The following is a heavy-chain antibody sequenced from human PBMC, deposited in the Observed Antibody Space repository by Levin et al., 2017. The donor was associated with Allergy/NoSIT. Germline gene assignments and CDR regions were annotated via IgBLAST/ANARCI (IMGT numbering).Heavy chain of an antibody. CDR2: IFHDGGT. CDR3: AREKAAGTYKGFDF. J-gene: IGHJ4*02. V-gene: IGHV4-4*02. D-gene: IGHD3-10*01. CDR1: GGSISTETW. Sequence: TASETLSLTCAVSGGSISTETWWTWARQPPGKGLEWIGEIFHDGGTKYSPSLKSRVTLSIDKSENQFSLKLNSVTAADTAVYYCAREKAAGTYKGFDFWGPGILVTVSS.